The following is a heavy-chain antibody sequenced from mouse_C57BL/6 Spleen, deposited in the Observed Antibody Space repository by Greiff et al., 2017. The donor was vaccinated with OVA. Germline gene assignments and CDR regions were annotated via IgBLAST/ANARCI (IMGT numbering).Heavy chain of an antibody. D-gene: IGHD1-1*01. CDR2: IWSGGST. J-gene: IGHJ4*01. V-gene: IGHV2-2*01. CDR1: GFSLTSYG. Sequence: VMLVESGPGLVQPSQSLSITCTVSGFSLTSYGVHWVRQSPGKGLEWLGVIWSGGSTDYNAAFISRLSISKDNSKSQVFFKMNSLQADDTAIYYCARNSAVVATGAMDYWGQGTSVTVSS. CDR3: ARNSAVVATGAMDY.